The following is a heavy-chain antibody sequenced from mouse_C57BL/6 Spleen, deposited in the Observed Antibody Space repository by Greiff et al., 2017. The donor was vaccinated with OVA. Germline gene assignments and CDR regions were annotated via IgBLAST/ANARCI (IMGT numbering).Heavy chain of an antibody. V-gene: IGHV1-50*01. CDR2: IDPSDSYT. CDR3: ARGSSGAMDY. Sequence: VQLQQPGAELVKPGASVKLSCKASGYTFTSYWMQWVKQRPGPGLEWIGEIDPSDSYTNYNQKFKGKATLTVDTSSSTAYMQLSSLTSEDSAVYYCARGSSGAMDYWGQGTSVTVSS. CDR1: GYTFTSYW. D-gene: IGHD1-1*01. J-gene: IGHJ4*01.